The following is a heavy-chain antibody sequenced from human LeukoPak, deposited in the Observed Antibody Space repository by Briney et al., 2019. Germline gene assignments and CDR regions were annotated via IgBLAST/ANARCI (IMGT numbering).Heavy chain of an antibody. Sequence: PGGSLRLSCAASGFTFKRKAMSWVRQAPGKGLEWVSGISGSGGTTNYADSVKGRFTISRDNSKNTLYLQMNSLRADDTAVYYCAKERDGYNPFDDWGQGILVTVSS. D-gene: IGHD5-24*01. V-gene: IGHV3-23*01. CDR2: ISGSGGTT. J-gene: IGHJ4*02. CDR3: AKERDGYNPFDD. CDR1: GFTFKRKA.